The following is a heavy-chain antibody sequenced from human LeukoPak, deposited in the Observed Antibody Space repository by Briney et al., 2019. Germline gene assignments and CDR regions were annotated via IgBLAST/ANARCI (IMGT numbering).Heavy chain of an antibody. J-gene: IGHJ4*02. Sequence: ASVKVSCKASAYTFTGYYMHWVRQAPGQGLEWMGWINPNSGGTNYAQKFQGWVTMTRDTSISTAYMELSRLRSDDTAVYYCARDPRGSGYDYDYWGQGTLVTVSS. D-gene: IGHD5-12*01. CDR2: INPNSGGT. CDR1: AYTFTGYY. CDR3: ARDPRGSGYDYDY. V-gene: IGHV1-2*04.